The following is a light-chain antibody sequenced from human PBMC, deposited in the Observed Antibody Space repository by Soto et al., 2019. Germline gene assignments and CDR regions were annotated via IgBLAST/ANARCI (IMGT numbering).Light chain of an antibody. CDR1: SSDVGGYNC. J-gene: IGLJ2*01. CDR2: EVS. Sequence: QSVLTQPPSASGSPGQSVTISCTGTSSDVGGYNCVSWYQQHPGKAPKLMIYEVSKRPSGVPDRFSGSKSGNTASLTVSGLQDEDEADYYCSSYAGSNIPVVFGGGTKLTVL. CDR3: SSYAGSNIPVV. V-gene: IGLV2-8*01.